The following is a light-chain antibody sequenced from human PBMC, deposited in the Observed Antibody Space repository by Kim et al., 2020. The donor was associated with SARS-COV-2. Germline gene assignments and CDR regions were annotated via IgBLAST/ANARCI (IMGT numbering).Light chain of an antibody. CDR1: QSHLQSTGYDY. J-gene: IGKJ1*01. CDR2: LGS. Sequence: ASLSFRSRQSHLQSTGYDYLDWYLQKPGQSPQLLICLGSNRTSGVPDRFSGSGSGTDFTLKISKVEAEDVGVYYCMQALQTPLTFGQGTKVDIK. V-gene: IGKV2-28*01. CDR3: MQALQTPLT.